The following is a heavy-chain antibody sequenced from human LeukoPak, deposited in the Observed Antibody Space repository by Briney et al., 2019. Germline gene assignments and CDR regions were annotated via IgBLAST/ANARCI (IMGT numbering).Heavy chain of an antibody. CDR3: ARDPGYYDSSGFYFDY. CDR1: GYTFTSYY. Sequence: ASVKVSCKASGYTFTSYYMHWVRQAPGQGLEWMGIINPSGGSTSYAQKFQGRVTMTRDTSTSTVYMELSSLRSEDTAVYYCARDPGYYDSSGFYFDYWGQGTLVTVSS. D-gene: IGHD3-22*01. V-gene: IGHV1-46*01. CDR2: INPSGGST. J-gene: IGHJ4*02.